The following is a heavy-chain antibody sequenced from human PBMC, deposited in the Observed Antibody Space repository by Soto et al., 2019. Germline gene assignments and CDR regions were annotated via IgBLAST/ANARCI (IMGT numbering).Heavy chain of an antibody. CDR2: IYYSGST. D-gene: IGHD3-9*01. Sequence: SETLSLTCTVSGGSISSYYWSWIRQPPGKGLEWIGYIYYSGSTNYNPSLKSRVTISVDTSKNQFSLKLSSVTAADTAVYYCARDSLAGGYFDWFKSEETQDNYYYYMDVWGKGTTVTVSS. CDR1: GGSISSYY. J-gene: IGHJ6*03. V-gene: IGHV4-59*01. CDR3: ARDSLAGGYFDWFKSEETQDNYYYYMDV.